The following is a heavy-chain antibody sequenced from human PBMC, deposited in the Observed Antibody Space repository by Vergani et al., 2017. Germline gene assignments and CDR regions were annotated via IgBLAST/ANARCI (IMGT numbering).Heavy chain of an antibody. J-gene: IGHJ6*01. D-gene: IGHD3-9*01. CDR1: GGPISSYY. V-gene: IGHV4-59*01. CDR2: IYYSGST. Sequence: QVQLQESGPGLVKPSETLSLTCTVSGGPISSYYWSWIRQPPGKGLEWIGYIYYSGSTNYNPSLKSRVTISVDTSKNQFSLKLSSVTAADTAVYYCARHNTGYPDDPGMDVWERGTTVIVSA. CDR3: ARHNTGYPDDPGMDV.